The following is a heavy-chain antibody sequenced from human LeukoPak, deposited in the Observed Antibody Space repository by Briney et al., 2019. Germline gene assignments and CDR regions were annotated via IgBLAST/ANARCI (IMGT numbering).Heavy chain of an antibody. CDR3: AKDPSEYYYDSSGYYYPSYYFDY. V-gene: IGHV3-30-3*01. CDR2: ISYDGSNK. CDR1: GFTFSSYA. J-gene: IGHJ4*02. D-gene: IGHD3-22*01. Sequence: GGSLRLSCAASGFTFSSYAMHWVRQAPGKGLEWVAVISYDGSNKYYADSVKGRFTISRDNSKNTLYLQMNSLRAEDTAVYYCAKDPSEYYYDSSGYYYPSYYFDYWGQGTLVTVSS.